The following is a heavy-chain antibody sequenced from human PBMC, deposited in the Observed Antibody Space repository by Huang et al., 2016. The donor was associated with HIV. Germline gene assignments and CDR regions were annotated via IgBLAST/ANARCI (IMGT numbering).Heavy chain of an antibody. J-gene: IGHJ3*02. D-gene: IGHD3-22*01. CDR3: AKDLYSDSSRDAFDT. CDR1: GFTFDKFG. CDR2: IRYDGRDK. V-gene: IGHV3-30*02. Sequence: QVQLVQSGGGVVQPGGSLRLSCAASGFTFDKFGMPWGRQAPGKGLGWGAFIRYDGRDKFYADFVKGRFTISRDNSKNELFLQLNSLRPEDTAVFYCAKDLYSDSSRDAFDTWGRGTMVTVSS.